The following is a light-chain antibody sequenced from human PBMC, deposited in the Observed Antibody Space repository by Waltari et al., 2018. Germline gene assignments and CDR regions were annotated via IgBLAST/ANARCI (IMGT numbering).Light chain of an antibody. CDR2: VNSDGSH. Sequence: LVLTQSPSASASLGASVKLTCSLPGEYSAYAIACHQKQPLKGPRYLMTVNSDGSHKKGDGISERFSGSSSDLDRYLIISRLQSDDEADYFCQTWGTGIQVFGSGTKLTVL. J-gene: IGLJ3*02. CDR3: QTWGTGIQV. CDR1: GEYSAYA. V-gene: IGLV4-69*01.